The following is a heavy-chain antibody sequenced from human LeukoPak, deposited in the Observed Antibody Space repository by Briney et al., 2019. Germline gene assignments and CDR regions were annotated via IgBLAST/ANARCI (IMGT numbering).Heavy chain of an antibody. D-gene: IGHD1-26*01. J-gene: IGHJ1*01. Sequence: GGSLRLSCAASGFTFSSYWMHWVRQAPGKGLVWVSRINSDGSSTSYADSVKGRFTTSRDNAKNTLYLQMNSLRAEDTAVYYCARGPWELYTAAEYFQHWGQGTLVTVSS. CDR2: INSDGSST. V-gene: IGHV3-74*01. CDR1: GFTFSSYW. CDR3: ARGPWELYTAAEYFQH.